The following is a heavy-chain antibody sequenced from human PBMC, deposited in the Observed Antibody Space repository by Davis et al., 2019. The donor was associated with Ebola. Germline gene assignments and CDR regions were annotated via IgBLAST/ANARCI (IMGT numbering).Heavy chain of an antibody. J-gene: IGHJ2*01. CDR2: ITWNGASI. V-gene: IGHV3-9*01. CDR1: GFTFDYYA. Sequence: SLKISCAASGFTFDYYAMHWVRQAPGRGLEWVSSITWNGASIVYADSVRGRFTISRDNAQNSLFLQMNSLSAEDTALYYCAKDFYGDTNWFFDLWGRGTLVTVSS. CDR3: AKDFYGDTNWFFDL. D-gene: IGHD4-17*01.